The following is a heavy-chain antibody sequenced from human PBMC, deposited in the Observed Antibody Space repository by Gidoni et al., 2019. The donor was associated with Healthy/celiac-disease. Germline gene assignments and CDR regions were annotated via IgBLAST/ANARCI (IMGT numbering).Heavy chain of an antibody. Sequence: EVQLVQSGAEVTKPGESLKHSGQGSGYSFTSYWIGWVRQMPGKGLEWMGIIYPGDSDTRYSPSYQGQVTISADKSISTAYLQWSSLKASDTAMYYCARVNTVTTSPDYMDVWGKGTTVTVSS. CDR3: ARVNTVTTSPDYMDV. D-gene: IGHD4-4*01. J-gene: IGHJ6*03. CDR2: IYPGDSDT. V-gene: IGHV5-51*01. CDR1: GYSFTSYW.